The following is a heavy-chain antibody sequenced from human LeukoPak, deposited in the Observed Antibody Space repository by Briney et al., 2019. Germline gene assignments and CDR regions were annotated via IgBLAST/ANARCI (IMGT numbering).Heavy chain of an antibody. CDR1: GGSISGYY. D-gene: IGHD3-22*01. J-gene: IGHJ3*02. V-gene: IGHV4-59*01. CDR3: ARAAPGFTYYYDSSGYYLDAFDI. CDR2: IYYSGST. Sequence: PSETLSLTCTVSGGSISGYYCSWIRQPPGKGLEWIGYIYYSGSTNYNPSLKSRVTISVDASKNQFSLKLSSVTAADTAVYYCARAAPGFTYYYDSSGYYLDAFDIWGHGTLATVSS.